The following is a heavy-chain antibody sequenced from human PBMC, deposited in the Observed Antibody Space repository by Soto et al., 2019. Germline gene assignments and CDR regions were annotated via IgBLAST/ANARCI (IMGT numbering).Heavy chain of an antibody. CDR2: ISGSGGST. V-gene: IGHV3-23*01. CDR3: AKSIVVVPAAMSYYMDV. CDR1: GFTFSSYA. Sequence: PGGSLRLSCAASGFTFSSYAMSWVRQAPGKGLEWVSAISGSGGSTYYADSVKGRFTISRDNSKNTLYLQMNSLRAEDTAVYYCAKSIVVVPAAMSYYMDVWGKGTTVTVSS. J-gene: IGHJ6*03. D-gene: IGHD2-2*01.